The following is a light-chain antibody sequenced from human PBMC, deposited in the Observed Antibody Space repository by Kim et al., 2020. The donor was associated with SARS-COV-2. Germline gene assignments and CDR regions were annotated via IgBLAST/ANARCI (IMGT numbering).Light chain of an antibody. V-gene: IGKV3-20*01. CDR1: QSVSSNY. J-gene: IGKJ1*01. CDR2: GAS. Sequence: EIVLTQSPGPLSLSPGERATLSCRASQSVSSNYLAWYQQKAGQAPRLLIYGASSRATGIPDRFSGSGSGTDFTLTISRLETEDFAVYFCQQYGSSPTFGQGTKVDSK. CDR3: QQYGSSPT.